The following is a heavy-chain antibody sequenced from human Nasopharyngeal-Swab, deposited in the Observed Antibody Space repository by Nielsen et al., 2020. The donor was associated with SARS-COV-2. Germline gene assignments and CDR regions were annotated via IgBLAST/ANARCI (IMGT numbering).Heavy chain of an antibody. V-gene: IGHV1-18*04. J-gene: IGHJ4*02. Sequence: ASVKVSCKASGYNFISYGVTWVRQAPGQGLEWMGWISTYSGNTDYAQKFQGRVTVTTDKSTRTVYMELRSLRSDDTAVYYCTRDLAVSYYYDSSGYYGFGYWGQGTLVTVSS. CDR1: GYNFISYG. CDR3: TRDLAVSYYYDSSGYYGFGY. D-gene: IGHD3-22*01. CDR2: ISTYSGNT.